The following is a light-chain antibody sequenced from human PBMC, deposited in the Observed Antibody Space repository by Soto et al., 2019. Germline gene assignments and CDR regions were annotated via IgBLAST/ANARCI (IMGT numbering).Light chain of an antibody. V-gene: IGLV1-40*01. CDR3: QSYDRSLGGYV. CDR2: GNS. Sequence: QAVVTQPPSVSGAPGQRVTISCTGSSSNIGAGYDVHWYQQLPGTAPKLLIYGNSNRPSGVPDRFSGSKSGTSASLAITGLQAEDEADYYCQSYDRSLGGYVFGTGTQLTVL. CDR1: SSNIGAGYD. J-gene: IGLJ7*01.